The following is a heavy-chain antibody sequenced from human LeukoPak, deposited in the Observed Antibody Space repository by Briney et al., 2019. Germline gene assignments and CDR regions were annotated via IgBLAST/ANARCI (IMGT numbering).Heavy chain of an antibody. D-gene: IGHD4-17*01. CDR3: ARNVRTVTTFHYYYGMDV. CDR1: GFTFSSYG. CDR2: IWYDGSNK. J-gene: IGHJ6*02. Sequence: GGSLRLSCAASGFTFSSYGMHWVRQAPGKGLEWVAVIWYDGSNKYYADAVKGRFTISRDNSKNTLYLQMTSMRADDKAVYYCARNVRTVTTFHYYYGMDVWGQGTTVTVSS. V-gene: IGHV3-33*01.